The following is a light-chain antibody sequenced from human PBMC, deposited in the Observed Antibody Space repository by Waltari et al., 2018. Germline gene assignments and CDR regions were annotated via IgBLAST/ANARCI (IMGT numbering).Light chain of an antibody. V-gene: IGKV1-39*01. J-gene: IGKJ2*01. CDR2: ATS. Sequence: DIQMPQSHSSLSASVGHRVTITCRASQNINTYLNWYQQKVGRAPKLLIYATSSLQSGVPSRFSGSGSGTHFTLTINSLQPEDFATYSCQQSYTTPRTFGKGTNLEIK. CDR1: QNINTY. CDR3: QQSYTTPRT.